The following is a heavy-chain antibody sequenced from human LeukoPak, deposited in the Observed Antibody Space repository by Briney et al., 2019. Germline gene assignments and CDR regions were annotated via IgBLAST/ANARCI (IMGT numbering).Heavy chain of an antibody. V-gene: IGHV3-11*01. J-gene: IGHJ4*02. CDR2: ISSSGSTI. Sequence: GGSLRLSCAASGFTFSDYYMSWIRQAPGKGLEWVSYISSSGSTIYYADSVKDRFTISRDNAKNSLYLQMNSLRAEDTAVYYCAREGIVATIPFDYWGQGTLVTVSS. D-gene: IGHD5-12*01. CDR1: GFTFSDYY. CDR3: AREGIVATIPFDY.